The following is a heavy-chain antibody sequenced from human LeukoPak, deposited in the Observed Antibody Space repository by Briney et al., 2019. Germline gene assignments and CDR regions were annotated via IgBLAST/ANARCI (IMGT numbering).Heavy chain of an antibody. J-gene: IGHJ4*02. CDR1: GGTFSSYA. CDR2: IIPILGIA. Sequence: SVKVSCKASGGTFSSYAISWVRQAPGQGLEWMGRIIPILGIANYAQQFQGRVTITAAKSTSTAYMELSSLRSEDTAVYYCASFEEGNSPHYFDYWGQGTLVTVSS. D-gene: IGHD4-23*01. V-gene: IGHV1-69*04. CDR3: ASFEEGNSPHYFDY.